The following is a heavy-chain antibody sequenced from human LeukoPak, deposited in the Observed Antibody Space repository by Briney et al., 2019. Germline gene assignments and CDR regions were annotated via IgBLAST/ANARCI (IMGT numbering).Heavy chain of an antibody. J-gene: IGHJ5*02. CDR3: ARDPYCTGGTCYLRLGWFDP. V-gene: IGHV4-38-2*02. D-gene: IGHD2-15*01. Sequence: SETLSLTCTVSGYSISSGYYWGWTRQPPGKGLEWIGSIYHSGSTYYNPSLKSRVTISVDTSKNQFFLKLRSATAADTAVYYCARDPYCTGGTCYLRLGWFDPWGQGTLVTVSS. CDR1: GYSISSGYY. CDR2: IYHSGST.